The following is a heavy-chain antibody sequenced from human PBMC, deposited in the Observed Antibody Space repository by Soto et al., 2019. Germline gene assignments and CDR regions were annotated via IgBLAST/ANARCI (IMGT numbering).Heavy chain of an antibody. D-gene: IGHD3-22*01. J-gene: IGHJ4*02. Sequence: GGSLRLSCAGSGFTFSTYSMNWVRQAPGKGLEWVSYISGSTSNIYYADSVKGRFTISRDNAKNSLYLQMNNLRAGDTAVYYCARDYDSSGYPRYYFDYWGQGT. CDR1: GFTFSTYS. V-gene: IGHV3-48*01. CDR3: ARDYDSSGYPRYYFDY. CDR2: ISGSTSNI.